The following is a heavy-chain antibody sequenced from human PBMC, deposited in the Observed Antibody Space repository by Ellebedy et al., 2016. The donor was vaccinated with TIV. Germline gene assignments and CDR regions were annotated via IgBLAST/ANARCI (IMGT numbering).Heavy chain of an antibody. CDR1: GFTFSDYY. CDR3: ARLFAVADKRGGY. V-gene: IGHV4-38-2*01. Sequence: ESLKISCAASGFTFSDYYMSWIRQAPGKGLEWIGSVYHSGSTYYNPSLKSRVTISVDTSKNQFSLKLSSVTAADTAVYYCARLFAVADKRGGYWGQGTLVTVSS. D-gene: IGHD6-19*01. J-gene: IGHJ4*02. CDR2: VYHSGST.